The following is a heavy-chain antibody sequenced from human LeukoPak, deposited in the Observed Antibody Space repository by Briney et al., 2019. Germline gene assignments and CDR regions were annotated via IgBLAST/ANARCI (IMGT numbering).Heavy chain of an antibody. CDR1: GASVSSGDFS. CDR3: ARGTIAAAGGYYFDY. D-gene: IGHD6-13*01. CDR2: IYYSGSA. Sequence: SETLSLTCTVSGASVSSGDFSWSWIRQHPGKGLEWIGYIYYSGSAYYNPSLKSRITMSVDTSKNQFSLNLSSVTAADTAVYYCARGTIAAAGGYYFDYWGQGTLVTVSS. V-gene: IGHV4-31*03. J-gene: IGHJ4*02.